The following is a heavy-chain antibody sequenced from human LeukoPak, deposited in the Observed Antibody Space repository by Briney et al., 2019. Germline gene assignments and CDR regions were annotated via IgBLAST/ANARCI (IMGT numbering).Heavy chain of an antibody. J-gene: IGHJ4*02. CDR3: VRDWAPASMQAAPFDC. D-gene: IGHD2/OR15-2a*01. CDR1: GFTFSSYW. Sequence: GGSLRLSCAASGFTFSSYWMSWVRQAPGKGLEWVANIKQDESEKYYVDSVKGRFTISRDNAKNSLYLQMNSLRAEDTAVYYCVRDWAPASMQAAPFDCWGQGTLVTVSS. V-gene: IGHV3-7*01. CDR2: IKQDESEK.